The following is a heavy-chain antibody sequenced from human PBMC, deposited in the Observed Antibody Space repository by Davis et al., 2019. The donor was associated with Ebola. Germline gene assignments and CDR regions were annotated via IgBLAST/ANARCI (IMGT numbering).Heavy chain of an antibody. V-gene: IGHV1-18*01. J-gene: IGHJ4*02. Sequence: ASVKVSCKASGYTFTSYGISWVRQAPGQGLEWMGWISAYNGNTNYAQKLQGRVTMTTDTSTSTAYMELRSLRSDDTAVYYCARAYYYDSSGYYYFSQDYWGQGTLVTVSS. CDR1: GYTFTSYG. CDR2: ISAYNGNT. CDR3: ARAYYYDSSGYYYFSQDY. D-gene: IGHD3-22*01.